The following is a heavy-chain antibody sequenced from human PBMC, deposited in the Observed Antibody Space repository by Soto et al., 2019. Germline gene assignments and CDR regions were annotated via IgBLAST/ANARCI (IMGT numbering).Heavy chain of an antibody. J-gene: IGHJ5*02. CDR2: ISVYNGDT. CDR1: GYTFTSYG. D-gene: IGHD3-10*01. CDR3: ARDRPRGYYSWGLFDP. V-gene: IGHV1-18*04. Sequence: QVQLVQSGAEVKKPGASVKVSCKASGYTFTSYGIDWVRQAPGQGLEWMGWISVYNGDTNYAQKFQGRVTMTADTSTSTAYRGRGSLKSDDTAVNYCARDRPRGYYSWGLFDPWGKETQFTVSS.